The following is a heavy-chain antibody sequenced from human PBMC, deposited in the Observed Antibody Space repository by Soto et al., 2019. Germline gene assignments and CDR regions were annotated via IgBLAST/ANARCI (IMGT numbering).Heavy chain of an antibody. CDR3: VSDRGYGHASVPYS. D-gene: IGHD5-18*01. CDR1: VFAFSSYG. Sequence: QAQLVESGGGVVRPGRSLRLSCAASVFAFSSYGMHWVRQAPGTGLEWVAVISYDGSLQHYADSVKGRFTISRDNSKNMVLLQMSSLRAEVTAVYYCVSDRGYGHASVPYSWGQGTLVSVSS. CDR2: ISYDGSLQ. V-gene: IGHV3-30*03. J-gene: IGHJ4*02.